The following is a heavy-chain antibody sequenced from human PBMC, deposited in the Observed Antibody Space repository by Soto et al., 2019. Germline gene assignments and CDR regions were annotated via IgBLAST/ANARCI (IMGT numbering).Heavy chain of an antibody. CDR1: GGTFSSYA. CDR3: ARDPQTTVTTRGGVYYYYGMDV. CDR2: IIPIFGTA. J-gene: IGHJ6*02. D-gene: IGHD4-17*01. V-gene: IGHV1-69*01. Sequence: QVQLVQSGAEVKKPGSSVKVSCKASGGTFSSYAISWVRQVPGQGLEWMGGIIPIFGTANYAQKFQGRVTITADESTSTAYMELSSLRSEDTAVYYCARDPQTTVTTRGGVYYYYGMDVWGQGTTVTVSS.